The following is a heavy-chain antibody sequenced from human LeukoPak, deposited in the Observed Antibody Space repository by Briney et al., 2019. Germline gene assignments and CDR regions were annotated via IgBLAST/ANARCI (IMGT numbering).Heavy chain of an antibody. CDR2: IYSGGST. CDR3: ARGGGAYCGSDCYRNFDY. D-gene: IGHD2-21*02. Sequence: GGYLRLSCAGSGFTVSTNYMSWVRQAPGEGLEGVSVIYSGGSTYYTDSVKGRFTISRDSSKNTLHLEMRSLRDEDTAVYYCARGGGAYCGSDCYRNFDYWGQGTLVTVSS. CDR1: GFTVSTNY. J-gene: IGHJ4*02. V-gene: IGHV3-66*01.